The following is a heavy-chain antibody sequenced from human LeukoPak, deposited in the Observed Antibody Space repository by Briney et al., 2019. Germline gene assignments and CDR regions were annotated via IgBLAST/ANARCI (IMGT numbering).Heavy chain of an antibody. D-gene: IGHD2-15*01. Sequence: ASVKVSCKASGHTFTGYYMHWVRQAPGQGLEWMGWINPHSGGTNYAQKFQGRVTMTRDTSISTAYMELSRLRSDDTAVYYCATTLGYCRGGSCPDAFDIWGQGTMVTVSP. CDR1: GHTFTGYY. J-gene: IGHJ3*02. CDR3: ATTLGYCRGGSCPDAFDI. CDR2: INPHSGGT. V-gene: IGHV1-2*02.